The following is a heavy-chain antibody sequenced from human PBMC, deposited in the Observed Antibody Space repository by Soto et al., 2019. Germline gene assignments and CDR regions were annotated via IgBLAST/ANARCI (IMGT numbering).Heavy chain of an antibody. CDR3: AKVGCSGGSCYWYFDL. V-gene: IGHV3-23*01. D-gene: IGHD2-15*01. J-gene: IGHJ2*01. Sequence: GGSLRLSCAASGFSFSSYAMSWVRQAPGKGLEWVSAISGSGGSTYYADSVKGRCTISRDNSKNTLYLQMNSLRAEDTAVYYCAKVGCSGGSCYWYFDLWGRGTLVTVPQ. CDR1: GFSFSSYA. CDR2: ISGSGGST.